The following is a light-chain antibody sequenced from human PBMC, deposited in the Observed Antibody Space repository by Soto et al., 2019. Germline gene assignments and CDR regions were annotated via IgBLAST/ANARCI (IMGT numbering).Light chain of an antibody. V-gene: IGLV2-14*01. Sequence: QSVLTQPASVSGSPGQSITISCTGTSSDVGGYNYVSWYQQHPGKAPKLMIYEVSNRPSGVSNRFSGSKSGNTASLTISGLQAEDEADYYCSSYTSCSTYVFGTGTKVSDL. CDR3: SSYTSCSTYV. CDR2: EVS. CDR1: SSDVGGYNY. J-gene: IGLJ1*01.